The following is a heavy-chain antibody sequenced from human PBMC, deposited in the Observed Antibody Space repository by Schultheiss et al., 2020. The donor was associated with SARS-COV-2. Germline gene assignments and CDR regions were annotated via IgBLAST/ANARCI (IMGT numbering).Heavy chain of an antibody. J-gene: IGHJ4*02. CDR2: ISSSSSYT. Sequence: GGSLRLSCAASGFTFSDYYMSWIRQAPGKGLEWVSYISSSSSYTNYADSVKGRFTISRDNAKNSLYLQMNSLRAEDTAVYYCTREVVHYDFWSGYYSHYFDYWGQGTLVTVSS. V-gene: IGHV3-11*05. D-gene: IGHD3-3*01. CDR3: TREVVHYDFWSGYYSHYFDY. CDR1: GFTFSDYY.